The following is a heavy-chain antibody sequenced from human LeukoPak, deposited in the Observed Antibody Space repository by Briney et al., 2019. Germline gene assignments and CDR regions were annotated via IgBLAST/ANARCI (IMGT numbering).Heavy chain of an antibody. J-gene: IGHJ4*02. Sequence: GASVKVSCKASGYTFTSYYMHWVRQAPGQGLEWMGIINPSGGSTSYAQKFQGRVTMTRDMSTSTVYMELSSLRSDDTAVYYCARNSLRYFDWLGFDYWGQGTLVTVSS. CDR1: GYTFTSYY. CDR3: ARNSLRYFDWLGFDY. CDR2: INPSGGST. D-gene: IGHD3-9*01. V-gene: IGHV1-46*01.